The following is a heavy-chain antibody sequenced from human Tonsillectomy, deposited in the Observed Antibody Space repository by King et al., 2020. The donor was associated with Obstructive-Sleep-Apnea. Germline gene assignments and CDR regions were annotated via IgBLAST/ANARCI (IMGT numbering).Heavy chain of an antibody. D-gene: IGHD3-3*01. CDR2: IIPIFGTA. J-gene: IGHJ5*02. CDR1: GGTFSSYA. CDR3: AGKVVYDFWSGYSVYNWFDP. V-gene: IGHV1-69*01. Sequence: VQLVESGAEVKKPGSSVKVSCKASGGTFSSYAISWVRQAPGQGLEWMGGIIPIFGTANYAQTFQGRVTITADESTSTAYMELSILRSEDTAVYYCAGKVVYDFWSGYSVYNWFDPWGQGTLVTVSS.